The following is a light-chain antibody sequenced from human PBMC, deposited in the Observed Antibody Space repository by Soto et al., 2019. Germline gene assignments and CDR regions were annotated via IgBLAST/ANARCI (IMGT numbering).Light chain of an antibody. Sequence: EVVLTQSPATLSLSPGDTAIVSCRASQSVSTSLIWYQQKLGQPPRLLIYDTSDRATGIPARFSASGSATDFTLTINSLEPEDFAVYYCQQRSSWPPTFGLGTKVEIK. CDR3: QQRSSWPPT. CDR2: DTS. V-gene: IGKV3-11*01. CDR1: QSVSTS. J-gene: IGKJ1*01.